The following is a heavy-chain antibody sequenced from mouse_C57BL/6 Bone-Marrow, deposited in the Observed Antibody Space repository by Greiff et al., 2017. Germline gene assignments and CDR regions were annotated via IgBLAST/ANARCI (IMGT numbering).Heavy chain of an antibody. CDR2: IYPGNSDT. J-gene: IGHJ3*01. Sequence: EVQLQQSGTVLVRPGASVKMSCKTSGYTFTSYWMHWVKQRPGQGLEWIGDIYPGNSDTSYNQKFKGKATLTAVTSASTAYMQLSSLTNEDSAVYYCTRDDYDDWFAYWGQGTLVTVSA. D-gene: IGHD2-4*01. CDR3: TRDDYDDWFAY. V-gene: IGHV1-5*01. CDR1: GYTFTSYW.